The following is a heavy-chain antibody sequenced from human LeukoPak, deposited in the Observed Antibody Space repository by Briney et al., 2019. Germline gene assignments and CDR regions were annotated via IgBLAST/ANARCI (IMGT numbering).Heavy chain of an antibody. V-gene: IGHV1-2*02. CDR3: ARGSIVGFDY. D-gene: IGHD3-16*02. Sequence: ASVRVSCKASGYTFTSQYVHWVRQAPGQGLEWMGWLNPTSGGTKYSQSFQGRVTMTRDTSISTAYMELSGLQSDDTAVYYCARGSIVGFDYWGQGTQVIVSS. CDR1: GYTFTSQY. J-gene: IGHJ4*02. CDR2: LNPTSGGT.